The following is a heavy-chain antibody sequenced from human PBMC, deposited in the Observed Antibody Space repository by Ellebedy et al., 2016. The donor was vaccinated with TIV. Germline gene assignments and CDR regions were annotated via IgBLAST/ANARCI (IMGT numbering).Heavy chain of an antibody. CDR2: IFYSGST. J-gene: IGHJ5*02. CDR1: GGSISSMSSP. D-gene: IGHD3-16*01. V-gene: IGHV4-39*07. CDR3: ARGHDYVWRSYGASRWFDP. Sequence: GSLRLSXIVSGGSISSMSSPWGWIRQPPGKGLEWIGNIFYSGSTYYNPSLKNRVSISVDTSKNQFSLKLSSVTAADTAVYYCARGHDYVWRSYGASRWFDPWGQGTLVTVSP.